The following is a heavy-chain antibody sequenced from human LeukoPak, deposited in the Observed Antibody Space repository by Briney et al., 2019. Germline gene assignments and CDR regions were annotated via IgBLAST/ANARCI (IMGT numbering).Heavy chain of an antibody. V-gene: IGHV1-69*13. D-gene: IGHD3-3*01. CDR2: IIPIFGTA. Sequence: SVKVSCKASGGTFSSYAISWVRQAPGQGLEWMGGIIPIFGTANYAQKFQGRVTITADESTSTAYMELRSLRSDDTAVYYCARDQVRITIFGVVPYYFDYWGQGTLVTVSS. CDR1: GGTFSSYA. CDR3: ARDQVRITIFGVVPYYFDY. J-gene: IGHJ4*02.